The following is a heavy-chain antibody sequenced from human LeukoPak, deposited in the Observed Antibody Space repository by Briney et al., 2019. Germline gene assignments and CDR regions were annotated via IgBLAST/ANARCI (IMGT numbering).Heavy chain of an antibody. J-gene: IGHJ4*02. CDR2: IYPGDSDT. V-gene: IGHV5-51*01. CDR3: ARLPPDSGSYEDY. CDR1: GYSFTSYW. D-gene: IGHD1-26*01. Sequence: GESLQISCQGSGYSFTSYWIGWVRQMPGKGLEWMGIIYPGDSDTRYSPSFQGQVTISADKSISTAYLQWSSLKASDTAMYHCARLPPDSGSYEDYWGQGTLVTVSS.